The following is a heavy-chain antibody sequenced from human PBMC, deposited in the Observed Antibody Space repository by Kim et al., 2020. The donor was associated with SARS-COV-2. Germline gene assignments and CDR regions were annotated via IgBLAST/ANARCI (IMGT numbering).Heavy chain of an antibody. Sequence: ASVKVSCKASGYTFTSYGISWVRQAPGQGLEWMGWISAYNGNTNYAQKLQGRVTMTTDTSTSTAYMELRSLRSDDTAVYYCARVPVDTAMGYYYYYGMDVWGQGTTVTVSS. CDR1: GYTFTSYG. J-gene: IGHJ6*02. V-gene: IGHV1-18*01. CDR3: ARVPVDTAMGYYYYYGMDV. CDR2: ISAYNGNT. D-gene: IGHD5-18*01.